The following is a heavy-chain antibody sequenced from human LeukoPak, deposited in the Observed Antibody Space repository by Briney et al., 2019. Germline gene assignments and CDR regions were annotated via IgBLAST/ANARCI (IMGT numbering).Heavy chain of an antibody. J-gene: IGHJ4*02. CDR3: ARDDPAYCGGDCYPTPRLPAY. V-gene: IGHV4-30-4*01. CDR2: IYYSGST. D-gene: IGHD2-21*02. CDR1: GGSISSGDYY. Sequence: SETLSLTCTVSGGSISSGDYYWSWIRQPPGKGLEWIGYIYYSGSTYYNPSLKSRVTISVDTSKNQFSLKLSSVTAADTAVYYCARDDPAYCGGDCYPTPRLPAYWGQGTLVTVSS.